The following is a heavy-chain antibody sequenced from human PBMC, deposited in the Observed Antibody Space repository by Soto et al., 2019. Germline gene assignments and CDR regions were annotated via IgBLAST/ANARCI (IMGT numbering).Heavy chain of an antibody. CDR1: GFTFSSYG. CDR3: AKDELSGSYYGYYYGMDV. Sequence: GGSLRLSCAASGFTFSSYGMHWVRQAPGKGLEWVAVISYDGSNKYYADSVKGRFTISRDNSKNTLYLQMNSLRAEDTAVYYCAKDELSGSYYGYYYGMDVWGQGTTVTVSS. J-gene: IGHJ6*02. V-gene: IGHV3-30*18. CDR2: ISYDGSNK. D-gene: IGHD1-26*01.